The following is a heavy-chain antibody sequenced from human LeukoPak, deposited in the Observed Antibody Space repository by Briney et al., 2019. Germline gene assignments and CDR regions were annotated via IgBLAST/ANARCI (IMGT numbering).Heavy chain of an antibody. V-gene: IGHV3-30*04. Sequence: GGSLRLSCAASGFTFSSYAMHWVRQAPGKGLEWVAVISYDGSNKYYADSVKGRFTISRDNSKNTLYLQMNSLRLEDTAVYYCAKVEMSTSPGGIDYWGQGTLVTVSS. CDR3: AKVEMSTSPGGIDY. D-gene: IGHD5-24*01. J-gene: IGHJ4*02. CDR2: ISYDGSNK. CDR1: GFTFSSYA.